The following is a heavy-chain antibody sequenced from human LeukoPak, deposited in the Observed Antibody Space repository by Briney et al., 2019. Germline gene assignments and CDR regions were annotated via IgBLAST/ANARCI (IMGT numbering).Heavy chain of an antibody. CDR2: INAGNGNT. CDR3: ARDLDLYASAYFDY. CDR1: GYTFTSYA. J-gene: IGHJ4*02. D-gene: IGHD3-16*01. V-gene: IGHV1-3*01. Sequence: GASVTVSCKASGYTFTSYAMHWVRQAPGQRLEWMGWINAGNGNTKYSQKFQGRVTITRDTSASTAYMELSSLRSEDTAVYYCARDLDLYASAYFDYWGQGTLVTVSS.